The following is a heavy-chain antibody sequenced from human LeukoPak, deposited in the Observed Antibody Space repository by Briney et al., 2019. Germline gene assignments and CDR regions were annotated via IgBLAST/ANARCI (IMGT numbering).Heavy chain of an antibody. V-gene: IGHV3-23*01. D-gene: IGHD3-22*01. CDR3: AKDYEPGNYHYDVRHFGVYFDT. CDR2: ISGSGAFT. J-gene: IGHJ4*02. Sequence: GGSLRLSCAASGFTFSSYAMSWVRQAPGKGLEWVSAISGSGAFTYYADSVKGRFTISRDNSKDTLYLQINSLRGDDTAVYYCAKDYEPGNYHYDVRHFGVYFDTWGQGTLSPSPQ. CDR1: GFTFSSYA.